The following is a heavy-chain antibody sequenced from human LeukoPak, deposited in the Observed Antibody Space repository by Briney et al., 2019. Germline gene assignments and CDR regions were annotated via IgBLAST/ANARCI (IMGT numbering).Heavy chain of an antibody. D-gene: IGHD2-15*01. CDR1: GFTFSSYG. Sequence: GGSLRLSCAASGFTFSSYGMYWVRQAPGKGLEWVAFIQHDGRDRYYADSVKGRFTTSRDNSKDTLYLQMNSLRAEDMALYYCATRDCSGSGCGYYYMGVWGKGTTVTVSS. V-gene: IGHV3-30*02. CDR2: IQHDGRDR. CDR3: ATRDCSGSGCGYYYMGV. J-gene: IGHJ6*03.